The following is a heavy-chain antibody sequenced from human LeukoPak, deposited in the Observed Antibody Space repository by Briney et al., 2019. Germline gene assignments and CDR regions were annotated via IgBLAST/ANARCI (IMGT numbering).Heavy chain of an antibody. J-gene: IGHJ3*02. CDR2: IYTSGST. Sequence: PSETLSLTCTVSGGSISSYYWSCIRQPPGKGLEWIGYIYTSGSTNYNPSLKSRVTISVDTSKNQFSLKLSSVTAADTAVYYCARLSSWYFAFDIWGQGTMVTVSS. D-gene: IGHD6-13*01. CDR1: GGSISSYY. V-gene: IGHV4-4*09. CDR3: ARLSSWYFAFDI.